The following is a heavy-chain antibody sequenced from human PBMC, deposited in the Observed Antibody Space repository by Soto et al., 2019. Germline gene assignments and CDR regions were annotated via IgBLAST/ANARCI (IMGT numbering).Heavy chain of an antibody. J-gene: IGHJ3*02. CDR3: AREEVITMELGNAFDI. D-gene: IGHD3-10*01. CDR1: GGTFSSYA. CDR2: IIPIFGTA. V-gene: IGHV1-69*13. Sequence: SVKVSCKASGGTFSSYAISWVRQAPGQGLEWMGGIIPIFGTANYAQKFQGRVTITADESTSTAYMELSSLRSEDTAVYYCAREEVITMELGNAFDIWGQGTMVTVSS.